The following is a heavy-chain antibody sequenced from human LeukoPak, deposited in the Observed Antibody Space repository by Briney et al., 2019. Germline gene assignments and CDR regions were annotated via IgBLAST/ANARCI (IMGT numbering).Heavy chain of an antibody. Sequence: SETLSLTCTVSGGSISSYYWSWIRQPPGKGLEWIGYIYYSGSTNYNPSLKSRVTISVDTSKNRFSLKLMSVTAADTAVYYCARGGSDSSSWYERDEDAFDIWGQGTMVTVSS. CDR3: ARGGSDSSSWYERDEDAFDI. CDR1: GGSISSYY. CDR2: IYYSGST. J-gene: IGHJ3*02. V-gene: IGHV4-59*01. D-gene: IGHD6-13*01.